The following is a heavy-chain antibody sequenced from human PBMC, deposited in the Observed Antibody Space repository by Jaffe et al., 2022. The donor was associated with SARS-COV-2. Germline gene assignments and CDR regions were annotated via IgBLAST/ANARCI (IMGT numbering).Heavy chain of an antibody. CDR1: GFTFSDYY. V-gene: IGHV3-11*01. CDR3: ARDGSDYYGSGPPADYYYGMDV. CDR2: ISSSGSTI. D-gene: IGHD3-10*01. Sequence: QVQLVESGGGLVKPGGSLRLSCAASGFTFSDYYMSWIRQAPGKGLEWVSYISSSGSTIYYADSVKGRFTISRDNAKNSLYLQMNSLRAEDTAVYYCARDGSDYYGSGPPADYYYGMDVWGQGTTVTVSS. J-gene: IGHJ6*02.